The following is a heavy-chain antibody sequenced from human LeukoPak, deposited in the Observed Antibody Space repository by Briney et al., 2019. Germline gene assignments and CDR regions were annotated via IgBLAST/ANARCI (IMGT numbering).Heavy chain of an antibody. CDR2: VHPRSGET. J-gene: IGHJ4*02. Sequence: ASVKVSCKASAYSFTDFYIHWVRQAPGQGLEWMGWVHPRSGETNYAYKFRGRVTMTRDTSISTSYWDLGSLGSDDTAVYYCARDGEYGTGSYYRGCFDYWGQGTLVTVSS. CDR1: AYSFTDFY. CDR3: ARDGEYGTGSYYRGCFDY. D-gene: IGHD3-10*01. V-gene: IGHV1-2*02.